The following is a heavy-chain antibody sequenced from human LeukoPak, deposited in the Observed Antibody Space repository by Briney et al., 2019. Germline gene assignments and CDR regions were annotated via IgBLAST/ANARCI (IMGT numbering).Heavy chain of an antibody. Sequence: GESLKISCKGSGYSFTSYWIGWVRQMPGKGLEWMGIIYPGDSDTRYSPSFQGQVTISADKSLSTAYLQWSSLKASDTAMYYCARIGRFTYYYDSSGLHPFDYWGQGTLVTVSS. CDR2: IYPGDSDT. J-gene: IGHJ4*02. CDR3: ARIGRFTYYYDSSGLHPFDY. D-gene: IGHD3-22*01. CDR1: GYSFTSYW. V-gene: IGHV5-51*01.